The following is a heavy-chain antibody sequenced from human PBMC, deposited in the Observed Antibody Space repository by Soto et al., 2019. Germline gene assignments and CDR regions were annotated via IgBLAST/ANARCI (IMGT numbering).Heavy chain of an antibody. D-gene: IGHD5-18*01. Sequence: SCPTLVNPTQTLTLTCTFSGCSLSTFGMGXGWIRQPPGKAPEWLALIYWNDDKRYSPSLNSRLTIAKDTSKNLVVLTMTNVDPVDAATYYCVNSPDSSTSDYWGQGTLVTVSS. CDR1: GCSLSTFGMG. CDR3: VNSPDSSTSDY. J-gene: IGHJ4*02. V-gene: IGHV2-5*01. CDR2: IYWNDDK.